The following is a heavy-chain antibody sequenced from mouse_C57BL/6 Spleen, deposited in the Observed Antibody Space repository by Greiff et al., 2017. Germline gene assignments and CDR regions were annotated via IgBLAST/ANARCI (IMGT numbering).Heavy chain of an antibody. CDR1: GYAFSSSW. J-gene: IGHJ2*01. Sequence: VQLVESGPELVKPGASVKISCKASGYAFSSSWMNWVKQRPGKGLEWIGRIYPGDGDTNYNGKFKGKATLTADKSSSTAYMQLSSLTSEDSAVYFCARSTTVVGGFDYWGQGTTLTVSS. V-gene: IGHV1-82*01. CDR3: ARSTTVVGGFDY. CDR2: IYPGDGDT. D-gene: IGHD1-1*01.